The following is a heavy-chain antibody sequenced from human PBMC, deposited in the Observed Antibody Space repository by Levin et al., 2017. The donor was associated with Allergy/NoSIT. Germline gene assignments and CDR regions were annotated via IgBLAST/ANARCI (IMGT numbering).Heavy chain of an antibody. CDR2: ISGSGGST. D-gene: IGHD2-15*01. V-gene: IGHV3-23*01. J-gene: IGHJ4*02. Sequence: GESLKISCAASGFTFSSYAMSWVRQAPGKGLEWVSAISGSGGSTYYADSVKGRFTISRDNSKNTLYLQMNSLRAEDTAVYYCAKGSDGGSIGYCSGGSCSPFDYWGQGTLVTVSS. CDR3: AKGSDGGSIGYCSGGSCSPFDY. CDR1: GFTFSSYA.